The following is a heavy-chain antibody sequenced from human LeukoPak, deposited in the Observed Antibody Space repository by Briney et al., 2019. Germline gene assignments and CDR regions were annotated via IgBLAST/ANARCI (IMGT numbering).Heavy chain of an antibody. CDR3: ARNSGSYYVGGSNDY. Sequence: GGSLRLSCAASGFTFSSYSMNWVRQAPGKGLEWVSSISSSSSYIYYADSVKGRFTISRDNAKNSLYLQMNSLRAEDTAVYYCARNSGSYYVGGSNDYWGQGTLVTVSS. V-gene: IGHV3-21*01. CDR1: GFTFSSYS. CDR2: ISSSSSYI. D-gene: IGHD1-26*01. J-gene: IGHJ4*02.